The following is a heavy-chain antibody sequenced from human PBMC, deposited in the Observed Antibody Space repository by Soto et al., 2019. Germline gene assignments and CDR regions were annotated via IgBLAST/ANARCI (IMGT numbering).Heavy chain of an antibody. J-gene: IGHJ6*02. D-gene: IGHD5-12*01. V-gene: IGHV3-74*01. CDR1: GFTISSYW. CDR2: INGDGSST. Sequence: SCVVSGFTISSYWMHWVRQAPGKGLVWVSRINGDGSSTNYADSVKGRFTISRDNAKNTLYLQMNTLRAEDTAVYYCAASCVGCRGFNYYGMDVWGQGTTVTVSS. CDR3: AASCVGCRGFNYYGMDV.